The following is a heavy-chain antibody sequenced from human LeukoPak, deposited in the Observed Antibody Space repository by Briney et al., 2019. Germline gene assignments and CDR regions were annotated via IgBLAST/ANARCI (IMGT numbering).Heavy chain of an antibody. CDR3: ARELKSTYYYDSSGYSGLGY. D-gene: IGHD3-22*01. CDR1: GFTFSSYG. Sequence: PGGSLRLSCAASGFTFSSYGMPWVRQAPGKGLEWVAVIWYDGSNKYYADSVKGRFTISRDNSKNTLYLQMNSLRAEDTAVYYCARELKSTYYYDSSGYSGLGYWGQGTLVTVSS. J-gene: IGHJ4*02. CDR2: IWYDGSNK. V-gene: IGHV3-33*01.